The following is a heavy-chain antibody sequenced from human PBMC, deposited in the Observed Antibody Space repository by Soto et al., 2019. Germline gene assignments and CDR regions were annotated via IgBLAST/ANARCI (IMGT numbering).Heavy chain of an antibody. CDR1: GFTFSPYT. CDR3: ARVPDSSAYYHSFEY. D-gene: IGHD3-22*01. CDR2: ISSGSRLL. J-gene: IGHJ4*02. Sequence: GGSLRLSCAASGFTFSPYTMHWVRQAPGKGLEWVSSISSGSRLLYYADSVRARVTISRANAKTSLYLQMNSLRAEDTAVYYCARVPDSSAYYHSFEYCGRGT. V-gene: IGHV3-21*01.